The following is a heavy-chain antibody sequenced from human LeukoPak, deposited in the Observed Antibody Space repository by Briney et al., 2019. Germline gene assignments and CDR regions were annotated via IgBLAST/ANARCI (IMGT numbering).Heavy chain of an antibody. J-gene: IGHJ3*02. CDR2: ISSSSSTI. CDR3: AREYCSGGSCYPGDAFDI. D-gene: IGHD2-15*01. CDR1: GFTFSSYS. Sequence: GGSLRLSCVASGFTFSSYSMNWVRQAPGKGLEWVSYISSSSSTIYYADSVKGRFTISRDNAKNSLYLQMNSLRAEDTAVYYCAREYCSGGSCYPGDAFDIWGQGTMVTVSS. V-gene: IGHV3-48*01.